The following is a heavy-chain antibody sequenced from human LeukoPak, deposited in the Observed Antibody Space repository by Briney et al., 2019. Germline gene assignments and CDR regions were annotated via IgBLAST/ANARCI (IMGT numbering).Heavy chain of an antibody. D-gene: IGHD4-23*01. J-gene: IGHJ4*02. Sequence: PGGSLRLSCAASGFTFSSYAMHWVRQAPGKGLEYVSAISSIGGSTYYANSVKGRFTISRDNSKNTLYLQMGSLRAEDMAVYYCARGRSGGNLYFDYWGQGTLVTVSS. CDR3: ARGRSGGNLYFDY. CDR2: ISSIGGST. V-gene: IGHV3-64*01. CDR1: GFTFSSYA.